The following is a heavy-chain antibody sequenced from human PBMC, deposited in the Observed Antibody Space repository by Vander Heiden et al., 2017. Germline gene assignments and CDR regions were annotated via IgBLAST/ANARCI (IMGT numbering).Heavy chain of an antibody. V-gene: IGHV3-33*01. D-gene: IGHD6-13*01. CDR1: GFTFSSYG. CDR2: IWYDGSNK. J-gene: IGHJ4*02. CDR3: ARGKSWGDY. Sequence: QVHLVASGGGVVQPGRSLSLSCAASGFTFSSYGMHWVRQAPDKGLEWVAVIWYDGSNKYYADSVKGRFTISRDNSKNTLYLQMNSLRAEDTAVYYCARGKSWGDYWGQGTLVTVSS.